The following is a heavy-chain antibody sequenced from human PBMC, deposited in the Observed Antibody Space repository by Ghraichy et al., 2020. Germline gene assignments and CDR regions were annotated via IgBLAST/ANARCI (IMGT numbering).Heavy chain of an antibody. V-gene: IGHV2-70*04. CDR2: IDWDDDK. J-gene: IGHJ4*02. Sequence: SGPTLVKPTQTLTLTCTFSGFSLSTNGMRVAWIRQPPGKALEFLARIDWDDDKFYSTSLETRLTISKDTSRNQVVLTMTNMDPVDTATYYCARIAIRGYFFDYWGQGTLVTVSS. CDR1: GFSLSTNGMR. D-gene: IGHD2-2*01. CDR3: ARIAIRGYFFDY.